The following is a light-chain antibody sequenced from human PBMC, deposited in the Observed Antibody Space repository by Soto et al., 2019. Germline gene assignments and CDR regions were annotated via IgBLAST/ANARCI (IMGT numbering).Light chain of an antibody. V-gene: IGLV2-14*01. CDR3: NSQTTSGIRV. Sequence: QSALTQPASVSGSPGQSITISCTGTIPDVGDSNHVSWYQHHPGKAPKLIIYEVSYRPSGVSNRFSGSKSAYTASLTISGLQAEDEADYDCNSQTTSGIRVFGTGTKLTVL. CDR1: IPDVGDSNH. J-gene: IGLJ1*01. CDR2: EVS.